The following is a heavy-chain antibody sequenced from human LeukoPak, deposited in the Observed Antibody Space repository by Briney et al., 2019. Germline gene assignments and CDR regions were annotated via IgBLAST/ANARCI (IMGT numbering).Heavy chain of an antibody. CDR2: ISGSGGST. CDR1: GFTFSSYA. V-gene: IGHV3-23*01. Sequence: PGGSLRLSCAASGFTFSSYAMSWVRQAPGKGLEWVSGISGSGGSTYYADSVKGRFPISRDNSKSTLYLQMNSLKTEDTAVYYCTTDDPSTRSLYSYYGMDVWGQGTTVTVSS. CDR3: TTDDPSTRSLYSYYGMDV. D-gene: IGHD2-2*01. J-gene: IGHJ6*02.